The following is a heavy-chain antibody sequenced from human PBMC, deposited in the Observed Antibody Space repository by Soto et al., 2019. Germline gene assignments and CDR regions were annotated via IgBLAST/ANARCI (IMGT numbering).Heavy chain of an antibody. CDR1: GFRFTNYG. CDR2: ITPNNEDT. D-gene: IGHD1-1*01. Sequence: GASVKVSCKTSGFRFTNYGFTWVRQAPGQGLEWMGWITPNNEDTHYAQKFQGRVTMTTDTGTGTVYMELRSLRSDDTAMYYCARKGTGHPSGSWGQGTLVTVSS. V-gene: IGHV1-18*01. J-gene: IGHJ5*02. CDR3: ARKGTGHPSGS.